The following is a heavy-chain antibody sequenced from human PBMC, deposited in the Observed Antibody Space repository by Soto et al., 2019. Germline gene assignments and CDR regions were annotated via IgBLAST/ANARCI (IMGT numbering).Heavy chain of an antibody. J-gene: IGHJ3*02. CDR1: GFTFSNAW. Sequence: GGSLRLSCAASGFTFSNAWMNWVRQAPGKGLEWVGRIKSKTDGGTTDYAAPVKGRFTISRDDSKNTLYLQMNSLKTEDTAVYYCTTDKEDIVVVVAAQEAFDIWGQGTMVTVSS. D-gene: IGHD2-15*01. CDR3: TTDKEDIVVVVAAQEAFDI. V-gene: IGHV3-15*07. CDR2: IKSKTDGGTT.